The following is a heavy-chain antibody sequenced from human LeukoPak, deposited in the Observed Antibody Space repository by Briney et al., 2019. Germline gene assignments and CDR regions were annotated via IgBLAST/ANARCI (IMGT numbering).Heavy chain of an antibody. CDR2: ISSSGSTI. V-gene: IGHV3-48*03. J-gene: IGHJ6*04. Sequence: GGSLRLSCAASGFTFSSYEMNWVRQAPGKGLEWVSYISSSGSTIYYADSVKGRFTISRDNAKNSLYLQMSSLRAEDTAVYYCAELGITMIGGVWGKGTTVTISP. CDR1: GFTFSSYE. D-gene: IGHD3-10*02. CDR3: AELGITMIGGV.